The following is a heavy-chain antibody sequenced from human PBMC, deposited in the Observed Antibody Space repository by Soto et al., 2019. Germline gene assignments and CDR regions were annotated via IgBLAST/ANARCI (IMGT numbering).Heavy chain of an antibody. CDR1: GGSISSYY. V-gene: IGHV4-59*01. CDR3: ARDRSAYYYYGMDV. J-gene: IGHJ6*02. D-gene: IGHD3-3*01. Sequence: QVQLQESGPGLVKPSETLSLTCTVSGGSISSYYWSWIRQPPGKGLEWIGYIYYSGSTNYNPSLKSRVPXXVXTXXNQFSLKLSSVTAADTAVYYCARDRSAYYYYGMDVWGQGTTVTVSS. CDR2: IYYSGST.